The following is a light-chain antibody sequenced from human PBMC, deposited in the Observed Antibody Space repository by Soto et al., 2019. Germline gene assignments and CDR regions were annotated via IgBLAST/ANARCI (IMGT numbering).Light chain of an antibody. Sequence: QSALTQPASLSGSPGQSISISCSGTSCDVGGYNYVSWYQQRPGKAPKLMIYDVTNRPSGVSNRFSGSKSGNTASLTISGLETEDEADYYCASYTSSNTVLFGGGTKLTVL. J-gene: IGLJ2*01. V-gene: IGLV2-14*03. CDR1: SCDVGGYNY. CDR2: DVT. CDR3: ASYTSSNTVL.